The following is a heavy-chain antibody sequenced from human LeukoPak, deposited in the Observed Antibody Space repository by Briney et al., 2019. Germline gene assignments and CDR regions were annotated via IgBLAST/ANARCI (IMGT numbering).Heavy chain of an antibody. CDR1: GYTFTDYY. D-gene: IGHD6-19*01. CDR2: INPSGGST. J-gene: IGHJ4*02. Sequence: ASVKVSCKASGYTFTDYYMHWVRQAPGQGLEWMGWINPSGGSTSYAQRFQGRVTMTRDTSTSTVYMELSSLRSEDTAVYYCALWLVRGGFDYWGQGTLVTVSS. CDR3: ALWLVRGGFDY. V-gene: IGHV1-46*01.